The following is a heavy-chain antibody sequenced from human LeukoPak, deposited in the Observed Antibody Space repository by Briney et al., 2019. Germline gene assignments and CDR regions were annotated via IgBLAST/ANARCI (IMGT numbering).Heavy chain of an antibody. CDR2: ISSSSSYI. CDR1: GFTFSTYS. V-gene: IGHV3-21*01. CDR3: ARVNPQRPDCSSTGCFVDAFDI. Sequence: GGSLRLSCTASGFTFSTYSMNWVRQAPGKGLEWVSSISSSSSYIFYADSVKGRFTISRDNAKNSLSLQMNSLRAEDTAVYYSARVNPQRPDCSSTGCFVDAFDIWGQGTMVTVSS. J-gene: IGHJ3*02. D-gene: IGHD2-2*01.